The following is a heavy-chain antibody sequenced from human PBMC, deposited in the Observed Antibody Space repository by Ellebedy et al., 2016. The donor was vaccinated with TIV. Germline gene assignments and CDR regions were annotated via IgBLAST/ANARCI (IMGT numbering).Heavy chain of an antibody. Sequence: PGGSLRLSCAASGFTSSNTAMHGVRKAPGTGLEWVAVMSHDESNEYYADSGKGRFTISSDNSKNTLYLEMHSLRTEDTAVYYCARSGARAVTPDYWGQGTLVTVSS. J-gene: IGHJ4*02. CDR2: MSHDESNE. V-gene: IGHV3-30*01. CDR3: ARSGARAVTPDY. CDR1: GFTSSNTA. D-gene: IGHD6-19*01.